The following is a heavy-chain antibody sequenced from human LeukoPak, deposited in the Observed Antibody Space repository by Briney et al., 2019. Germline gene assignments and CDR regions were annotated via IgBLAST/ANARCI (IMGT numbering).Heavy chain of an antibody. D-gene: IGHD3-22*01. J-gene: IGHJ4*02. V-gene: IGHV3-21*04. CDR2: ISSSSSYI. CDR3: ANGRRSSGYYFFDY. CDR1: GFTFSSYS. Sequence: GGSLRLSCAASGFTFSSYSMNWVRQAPGKGLEWVSSISSSSSYIYYADSVKGRFTISRDNAKNSLYLQMNSLRAEDTAVYYCANGRRSSGYYFFDYWGQGTLVTVSS.